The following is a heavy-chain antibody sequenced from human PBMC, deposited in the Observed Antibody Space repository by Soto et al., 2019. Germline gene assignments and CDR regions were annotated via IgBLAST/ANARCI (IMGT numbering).Heavy chain of an antibody. CDR3: ASQWELLQGSLAFDI. CDR2: IYSGGST. V-gene: IGHV3-66*04. J-gene: IGHJ3*02. Sequence: EVQLVESGGGLVQPGGSLRLSCAASGFTVSSNYMSWVRQAPGKGLEWVSVIYSGGSTYYADSVKGRFTISRDNSKNTLYLQMNSLRAEDTAVYYCASQWELLQGSLAFDIWGQGTIVTVSS. CDR1: GFTVSSNY. D-gene: IGHD1-26*01.